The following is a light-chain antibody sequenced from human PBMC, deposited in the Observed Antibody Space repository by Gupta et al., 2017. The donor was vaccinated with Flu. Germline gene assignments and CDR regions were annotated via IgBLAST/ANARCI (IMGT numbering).Light chain of an antibody. CDR2: EGR. V-gene: IGLV2-14*01. Sequence: STAITCTGTNSENGDYHYDSRYHQPPSNRRKFMIDEGRTRPPAVSTCFSGSKSGNTATLTLSGGEAEDEDDYYCGADGAVGVFGGGTKLTVL. CDR3: GADGAVGV. J-gene: IGLJ2*01. CDR1: NSENGDYHY.